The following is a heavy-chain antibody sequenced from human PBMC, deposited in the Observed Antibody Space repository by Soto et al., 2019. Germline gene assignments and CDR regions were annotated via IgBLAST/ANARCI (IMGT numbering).Heavy chain of an antibody. Sequence: GASPKTSCDGSGHRFTSYWSGWLRQMTGKALEWMGIIYPGDSDTRYSPSFQGQVTISADKSISTAYLQWSSLKASDTAMYYCARHGDFWSGYYIDYWGQGNLVTVSS. CDR3: ARHGDFWSGYYIDY. CDR2: IYPGDSDT. D-gene: IGHD3-3*01. J-gene: IGHJ4*02. V-gene: IGHV5-51*01. CDR1: GHRFTSYW.